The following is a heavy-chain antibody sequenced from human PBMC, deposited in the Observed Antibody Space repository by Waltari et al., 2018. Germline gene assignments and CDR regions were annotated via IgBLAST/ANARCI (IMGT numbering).Heavy chain of an antibody. D-gene: IGHD3-22*01. Sequence: EVQLVESGGGLVQPGRSLRLSCSVSGFSFDRSAMGWVRQAPGKGVEWVGFIRSKAYGGTAEHATSVKGRFTSSREDSDGIAYLQMNSLKAEDTAVYYCARGHYDSSGYPTYFDSWGQGVLVTVSS. CDR2: IRSKAYGGTA. CDR1: GFSFDRSA. J-gene: IGHJ4*02. V-gene: IGHV3-49*04. CDR3: ARGHYDSSGYPTYFDS.